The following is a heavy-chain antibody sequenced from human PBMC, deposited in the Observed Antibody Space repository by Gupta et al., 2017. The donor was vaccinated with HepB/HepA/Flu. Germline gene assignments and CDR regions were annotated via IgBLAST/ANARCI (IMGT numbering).Heavy chain of an antibody. Sequence: EVQLVESGGGLVKPGGSLRLSCAASGFTFSSYSMNWVRQAPGKGLEWVSSISSSSSYIYYADSVKGRFTISRDNAKNSLYLQMNSLRAEDTAVYYCARGAVAGTKGQIDYWGQGTLVTVSS. CDR3: ARGAVAGTKGQIDY. V-gene: IGHV3-21*01. J-gene: IGHJ4*02. CDR2: ISSSSSYI. CDR1: GFTFSSYS. D-gene: IGHD6-19*01.